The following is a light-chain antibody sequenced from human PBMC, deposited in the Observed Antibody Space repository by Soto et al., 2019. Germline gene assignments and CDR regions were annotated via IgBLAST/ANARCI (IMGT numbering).Light chain of an antibody. CDR3: AAWDDSLSGWV. Sequence: QPVLTQPPSASETPGQRVTISCSGSSSNIGSNYVYWYQQLPGTAPKLLIYRNNQRPSGVPDRFSGSKSGTSASLAISGLRSEDEADYYCAAWDDSLSGWVFGGGTQLTVL. CDR2: RNN. CDR1: SSNIGSNY. V-gene: IGLV1-47*01. J-gene: IGLJ3*02.